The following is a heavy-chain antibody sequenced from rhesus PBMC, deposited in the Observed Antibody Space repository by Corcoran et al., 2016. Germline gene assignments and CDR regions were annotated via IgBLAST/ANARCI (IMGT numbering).Heavy chain of an antibody. CDR3: AREEGSGWYYYFDY. CDR2: IYGSGGST. D-gene: IGHD6-31*01. V-gene: IGHV4-160*01. CDR1: GGSISDSYY. J-gene: IGHJ4*01. Sequence: QVQLQESGPGLVKPSETLSLTCTVSGGSISDSYYWSWIRQPPGKGVEWMGRIYGSGGSTNYNPSRKRRVTISRDTSKNQFSLNLSSVTAADTAVYYCAREEGSGWYYYFDYWGQGVLVTVSS.